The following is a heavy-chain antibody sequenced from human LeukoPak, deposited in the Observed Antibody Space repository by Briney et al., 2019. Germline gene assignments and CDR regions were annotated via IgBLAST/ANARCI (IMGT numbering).Heavy chain of an antibody. CDR1: GYTFTSYG. D-gene: IGHD3-10*01. CDR2: ISACNGNT. J-gene: IGHJ4*02. CDR3: VVLLWSRGDY. V-gene: IGHV1-18*01. Sequence: ASVKVSCKASGYTFTSYGISWVRQAPGQGLEWMGWISACNGNTNYAQKLQGRVTMTTDTSTSTAYMELRSLRSDDTAVYYCVVLLWSRGDYRGQGTLVTVSS.